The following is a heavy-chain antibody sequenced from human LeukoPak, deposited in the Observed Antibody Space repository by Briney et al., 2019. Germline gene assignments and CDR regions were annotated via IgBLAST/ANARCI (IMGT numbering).Heavy chain of an antibody. J-gene: IGHJ4*02. CDR1: GFTFSSYA. Sequence: GGSLRLSGAASGFTFSSYAVNWVRQAPGKELEWVSAISGSGGSTSYADSVKGRFTISRDNSKNTLYLQMNSLRAEDTAVYYCAKPSSGWYNFDYWGQGTLVTVSS. CDR2: ISGSGGST. V-gene: IGHV3-23*01. CDR3: AKPSSGWYNFDY. D-gene: IGHD6-19*01.